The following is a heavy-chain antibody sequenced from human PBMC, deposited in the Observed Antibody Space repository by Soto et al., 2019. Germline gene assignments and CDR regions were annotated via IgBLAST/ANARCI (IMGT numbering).Heavy chain of an antibody. V-gene: IGHV3-53*01. CDR3: ARDQLWSGYPVGMDV. CDR1: GLTVSSNY. J-gene: IGHJ6*02. D-gene: IGHD3-3*01. CDR2: IYIGGST. Sequence: PGGSLRLSWAVSGLTVSSNYMIWVRQAPGKGLEWVSIIYIGGSTYYAESVKGRFTISRDNSKNTLNLQMNSLRAEDTAVYYCARDQLWSGYPVGMDVWGQGTTVTVSS.